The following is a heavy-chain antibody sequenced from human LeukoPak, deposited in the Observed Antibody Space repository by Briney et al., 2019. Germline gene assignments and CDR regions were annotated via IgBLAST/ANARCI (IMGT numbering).Heavy chain of an antibody. Sequence: GGSLRLSCAASGFTFSNYWMHWVRQAPGKGLEWVAVISYDGSNKYYADSVKGRFTISRDNSKNTLYLQMNSLRAEDTAVYYCARDYYDSSGRFDYWGQGTLVTVSS. CDR3: ARDYYDSSGRFDY. CDR1: GFTFSNYW. J-gene: IGHJ4*02. D-gene: IGHD3-22*01. CDR2: ISYDGSNK. V-gene: IGHV3-30-3*01.